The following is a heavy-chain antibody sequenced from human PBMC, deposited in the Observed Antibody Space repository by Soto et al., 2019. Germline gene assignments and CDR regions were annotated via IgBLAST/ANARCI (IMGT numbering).Heavy chain of an antibody. J-gene: IGHJ6*02. CDR2: INHSGST. CDR3: ARRSGPAYYGMDV. Sequence: QVQLQQWGAGLLKPSETLSLTCAVYGGSFSGYYWSWIRKPPGKGLEWIGEINHSGSTNYNPSLKSRVTISVDTSKNQFSLKLSSVTAADTAVYYCARRSGPAYYGMDVWGQGTTVTVSS. D-gene: IGHD3-3*01. V-gene: IGHV4-34*01. CDR1: GGSFSGYY.